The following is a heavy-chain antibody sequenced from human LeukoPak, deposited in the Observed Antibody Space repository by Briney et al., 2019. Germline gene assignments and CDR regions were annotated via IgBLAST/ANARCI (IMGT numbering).Heavy chain of an antibody. CDR1: GGSFRGYS. CDR2: IYHSGST. CDR3: ARAEQMTTLNAFDI. J-gene: IGHJ3*02. V-gene: IGHV4-34*01. Sequence: PSETLSLTCDVYGGSFRGYSWNWIRQPPGKGLEWIGEIYHSGSTNYNPSLKSRVTISVDTSKNQFSLKLSSVTAADTAVYYCARAEQMTTLNAFDIWGQGTMVTVSS. D-gene: IGHD4-17*01.